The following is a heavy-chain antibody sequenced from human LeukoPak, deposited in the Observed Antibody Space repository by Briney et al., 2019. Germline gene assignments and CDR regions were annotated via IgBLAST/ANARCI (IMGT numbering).Heavy chain of an antibody. CDR1: GFTFSSYG. V-gene: IGHV3-30*02. CDR2: IRYDGSNK. Sequence: GGSLRLSCAASGFTFSSYGMHWVRQAPGKGLEWVAFIRYDGSNKYYADSVKGRFTISRDNSKNTLYLQMNSPRIEDTAVYYCAKGGGSGTEFDYWGQATLVTVSS. J-gene: IGHJ4*02. CDR3: AKGGGSGTEFDY. D-gene: IGHD3-10*01.